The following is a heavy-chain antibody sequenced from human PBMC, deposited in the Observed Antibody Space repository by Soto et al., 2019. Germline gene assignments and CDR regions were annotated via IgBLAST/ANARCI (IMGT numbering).Heavy chain of an antibody. Sequence: GGSLRLCCTTSGFTFGDYAMSWFRQAPRKGLEWVGFIRSKGYGGTTQYAASVKGRFTISRDDSESIAYLQMDSLKTEDTALYYCARVGSASLMVVVIADHWGQGTQVTVSS. D-gene: IGHD3-22*01. V-gene: IGHV3-49*03. J-gene: IGHJ4*02. CDR1: GFTFGDYA. CDR3: ARVGSASLMVVVIADH. CDR2: IRSKGYGGTT.